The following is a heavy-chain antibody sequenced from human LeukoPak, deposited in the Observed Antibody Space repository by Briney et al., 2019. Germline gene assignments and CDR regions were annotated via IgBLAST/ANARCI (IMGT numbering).Heavy chain of an antibody. Sequence: PGGSLRLSCAASGFTVSSNYISWVRQAPGKGLGWVSLIYSGGSTYYADSVKGRFSLSRDNSKNTLFLQMNSLRAEDTAVYYCATDAHWGQGTLVTVSS. CDR1: GFTVSSNY. J-gene: IGHJ4*02. CDR2: IYSGGST. V-gene: IGHV3-53*01. CDR3: ATDAH.